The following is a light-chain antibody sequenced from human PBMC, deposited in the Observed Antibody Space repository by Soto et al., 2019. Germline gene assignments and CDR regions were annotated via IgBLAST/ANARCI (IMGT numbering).Light chain of an antibody. J-gene: IGKJ2*01. CDR3: QQYNNWPPYT. Sequence: IVMTQSPATLSVSPGDRVTLSCRASQSVSSDLAWYQQKPGQAPRLLIYGASTRATGVPARFSSSGSGTEFTLTISSLQSEDFAIYYCQQYNNWPPYTFGQGTKVDIK. CDR2: GAS. CDR1: QSVSSD. V-gene: IGKV3-15*01.